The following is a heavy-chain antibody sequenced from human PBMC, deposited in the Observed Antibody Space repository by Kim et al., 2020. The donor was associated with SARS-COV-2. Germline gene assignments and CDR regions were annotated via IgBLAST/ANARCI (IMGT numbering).Heavy chain of an antibody. Sequence: GGSLRLSCAASEFTFSNFWMSWVRQAPGKGLERVANINQDGSEKYYAGSMQGRFTISRDNAKNSLYLQMNSLRADDTAVYYCARDHPGPGLFFQHWGQGTLVTVSS. CDR1: EFTFSNFW. V-gene: IGHV3-7*01. CDR2: INQDGSEK. CDR3: ARDHPGPGLFFQH. J-gene: IGHJ1*01. D-gene: IGHD2-8*02.